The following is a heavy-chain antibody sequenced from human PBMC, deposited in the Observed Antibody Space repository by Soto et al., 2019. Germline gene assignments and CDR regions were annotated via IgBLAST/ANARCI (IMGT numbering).Heavy chain of an antibody. J-gene: IGHJ6*03. CDR3: ARAGPMITFGGVIQYYYHYYLYV. CDR2: IYYSGST. V-gene: IGHV4-59*01. D-gene: IGHD3-16*01. Sequence: SETLSLTCTVSGGSISSYYWSWIRQPPGKGLEWIGYIYYSGSTNYNPSLKSRVTISVDTSRNQFSLKLSSVTAADTAVYYCARAGPMITFGGVIQYYYHYYLYVWRKGTTVTVSS. CDR1: GGSISSYY.